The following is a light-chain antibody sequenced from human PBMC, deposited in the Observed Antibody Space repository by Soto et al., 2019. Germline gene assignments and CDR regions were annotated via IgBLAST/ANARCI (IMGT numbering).Light chain of an antibody. J-gene: IGKJ1*01. CDR3: QQYNNWPPRT. CDR1: QSVSSN. V-gene: IGKV3-15*01. CDR2: GAS. Sequence: PATLSVSPGERATLSCRASQSVSSNLAWYQQKPGQAPRLLIYGASTRATGIPARFSGSGSGTEFTLTISSLQSEDFAVYYCQQYNNWPPRTFGQGTKVDIK.